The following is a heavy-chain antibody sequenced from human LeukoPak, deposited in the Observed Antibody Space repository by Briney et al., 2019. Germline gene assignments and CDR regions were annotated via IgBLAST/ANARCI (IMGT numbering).Heavy chain of an antibody. CDR3: ARIVATIDLPDY. CDR2: ISAYNGNT. J-gene: IGHJ4*02. Sequence: ASVKVSCKASGYTFTSYGISWVRQAPGQGLEWMGWISAYNGNTNYAQKLQGRVTMTRNTSISTAYMELSSLRSEDTAVYYCARIVATIDLPDYWGQGTLVTVSS. V-gene: IGHV1-18*01. CDR1: GYTFTSYG. D-gene: IGHD5-12*01.